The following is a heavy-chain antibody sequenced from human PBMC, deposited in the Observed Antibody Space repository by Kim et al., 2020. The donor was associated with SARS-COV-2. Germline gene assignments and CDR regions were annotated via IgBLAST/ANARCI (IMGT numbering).Heavy chain of an antibody. V-gene: IGHV4-59*01. CDR1: GGSISSYY. CDR2: IYYSGTT. CDR3: ARVAPYYYYGMDV. Sequence: SETLSLTCTVSGGSISSYYWSWIRQPPGKGLEWIEYIYYSGTTNYNPSLKSRVTISVDTSKNQFSLKLSSVTAADTAVYYCARVAPYYYYGMDVWGQGTTVTVSS. J-gene: IGHJ6*02.